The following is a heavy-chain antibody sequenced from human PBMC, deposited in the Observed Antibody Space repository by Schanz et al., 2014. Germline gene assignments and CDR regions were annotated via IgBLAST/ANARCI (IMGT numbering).Heavy chain of an antibody. CDR2: INPSGVST. V-gene: IGHV1-46*01. Sequence: QVHLVQSGAEVKKPGASVKVSCKASGYIFTSYSMHWVRQAPGQGLEWLGIINPSGVSTSSAQEFQGRVTMTRDTPTSTLQMELSSLRSEDTAVYYCARNYGGHSEESDRYGMDVWGQGTTVTVSS. CDR3: ARNYGGHSEESDRYGMDV. CDR1: GYIFTSYS. J-gene: IGHJ6*02. D-gene: IGHD4-17*01.